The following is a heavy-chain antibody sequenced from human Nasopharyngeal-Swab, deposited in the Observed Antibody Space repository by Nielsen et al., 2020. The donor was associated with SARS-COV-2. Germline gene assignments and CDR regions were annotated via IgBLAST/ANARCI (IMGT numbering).Heavy chain of an antibody. Sequence: GESLKISCAASGFTFSSYWMHWVRQAPGKGLVWVSRINSDGSSTSYADSVKGRFTISRDNAKNTLYLQMNSLRAEDTAVYYCARDHQYNWNYVGVFDIWGQGTMVTVSS. CDR2: INSDGSST. CDR3: ARDHQYNWNYVGVFDI. D-gene: IGHD1-7*01. V-gene: IGHV3-74*01. J-gene: IGHJ3*02. CDR1: GFTFSSYW.